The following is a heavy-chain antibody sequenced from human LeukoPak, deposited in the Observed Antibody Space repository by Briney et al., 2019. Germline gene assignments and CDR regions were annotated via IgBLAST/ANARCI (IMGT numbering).Heavy chain of an antibody. V-gene: IGHV3-21*06. CDR3: ARRGYHDSSGYDY. Sequence: GGSLRLSCAASGFTFSSYSMNWVRQAPGKGLEWASSISSSSSYIYYADSVKGRFTISRDNAKNSVFLQMNNLRVEDTAIYYCARRGYHDSSGYDYWGQGTPVTVSS. J-gene: IGHJ4*02. CDR2: ISSSSSYI. CDR1: GFTFSSYS. D-gene: IGHD3-22*01.